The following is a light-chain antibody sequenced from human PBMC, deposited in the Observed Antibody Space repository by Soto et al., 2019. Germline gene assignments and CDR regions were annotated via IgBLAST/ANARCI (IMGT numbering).Light chain of an antibody. J-gene: IGKJ1*01. CDR2: WAS. CDR1: QSVLYSANNKNY. V-gene: IGKV4-1*01. Sequence: DIVMTQSPDSLAVSLGERATLNCKSSQSVLYSANNKNYLAWYQQKPGQPPKLLIYWASTRESGVPDRFSGSGSGTAFSLTISSLQAEDVAVYFCQQYYTTPRTFGQGTMVEIK. CDR3: QQYYTTPRT.